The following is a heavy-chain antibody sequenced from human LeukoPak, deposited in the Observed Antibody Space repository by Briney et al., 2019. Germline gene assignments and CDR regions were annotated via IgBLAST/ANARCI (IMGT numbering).Heavy chain of an antibody. CDR2: IYYSGST. CDR3: ACGSGGSCHGGY. D-gene: IGHD2-15*01. Sequence: SETLSLTCTVSGASTSSHFWSWMRQPPGKGLEWIGNIYYSGSTNYNPSLKSRVTISVDTSKNQFSLKLSSVTAADTAVYYCACGSGGSCHGGYWGQGTLVTVSS. V-gene: IGHV4-59*11. J-gene: IGHJ4*02. CDR1: GASTSSHF.